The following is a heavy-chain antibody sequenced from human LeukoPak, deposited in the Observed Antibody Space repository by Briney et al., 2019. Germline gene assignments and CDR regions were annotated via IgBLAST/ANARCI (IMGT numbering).Heavy chain of an antibody. CDR3: ATDLATGTDY. Sequence: GGSLRLSCAASGFTFSSYSMNWVRQAPGKGLEWVSYISSSSSTIYYADSVKGRFTISRGNAKNSLYLQMNSLRAEDTAVYYCATDLATGTDYWGQGTLVTVSS. CDR1: GFTFSSYS. V-gene: IGHV3-48*01. D-gene: IGHD2-15*01. J-gene: IGHJ4*02. CDR2: ISSSSSTI.